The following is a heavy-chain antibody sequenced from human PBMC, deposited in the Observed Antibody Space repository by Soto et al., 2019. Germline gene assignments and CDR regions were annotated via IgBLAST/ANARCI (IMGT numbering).Heavy chain of an antibody. Sequence: PSETLSLTCAVSGYSISSGYYWGWIRQPPGKGLEWVGSIFHSGSTYYNPSLKSRITISIDTSENQFSLGLSSVTAADTAVYYCARGRDSNYYYGLDVWGQGTTVTVSS. CDR3: ARGRDSNYYYGLDV. V-gene: IGHV4-38-2*01. J-gene: IGHJ6*02. D-gene: IGHD4-4*01. CDR1: GYSISSGYY. CDR2: IFHSGST.